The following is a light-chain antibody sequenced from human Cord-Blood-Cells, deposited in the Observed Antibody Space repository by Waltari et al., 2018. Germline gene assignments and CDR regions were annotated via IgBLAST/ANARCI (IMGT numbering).Light chain of an antibody. CDR3: QAWDSSTLVV. CDR1: KLGDKY. V-gene: IGLV3-1*01. CDR2: QDS. J-gene: IGLJ2*01. Sequence: SYELTQPPSVSVSPGQTASITCSGDKLGDKYACWYQQKPGQSPVLVIYQDSKRPSGIPGRFSGSNCGNAATLTISGTHAMDEADYYCQAWDSSTLVVFGGGTKLTVL.